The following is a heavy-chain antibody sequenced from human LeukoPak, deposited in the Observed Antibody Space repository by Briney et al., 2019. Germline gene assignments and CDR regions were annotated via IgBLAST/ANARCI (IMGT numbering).Heavy chain of an antibody. CDR1: GFTFSSYW. CDR3: AREVRRAYCGGDCYSGIDY. D-gene: IGHD2-21*02. CDR2: IKQDGSEK. Sequence: HPGGSLRLSCAASGFTFSSYWMSWGRQAPGKGREGVANIKQDGSEKYYVDSVKGRFTMSREKAKNSMYLQMNSLRAEDTAVYYCAREVRRAYCGGDCYSGIDYWGQGTLVTVSS. V-gene: IGHV3-7*01. J-gene: IGHJ4*02.